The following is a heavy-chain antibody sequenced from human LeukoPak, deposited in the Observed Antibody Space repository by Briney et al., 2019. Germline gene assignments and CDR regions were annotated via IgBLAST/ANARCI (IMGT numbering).Heavy chain of an antibody. V-gene: IGHV4-59*01. CDR1: GGSISSYY. J-gene: IGHJ4*02. D-gene: IGHD5-24*01. CDR2: IYYSGST. Sequence: TSETLSLTCTVSGGSISSYYWSWIRQPPGKGLEWIGYIYYSGSTNYNPSLKSRVTISVDTSKNQFSLKLSSVTAADTAVYYCARWGDGYNPPGGDYWGQGTLVTVSS. CDR3: ARWGDGYNPPGGDY.